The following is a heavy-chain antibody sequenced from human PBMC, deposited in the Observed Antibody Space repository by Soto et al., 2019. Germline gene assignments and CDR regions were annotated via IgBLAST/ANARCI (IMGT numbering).Heavy chain of an antibody. J-gene: IGHJ4*02. CDR2: IYYSGST. CDR3: ARHWRSSGWDNFDY. CDR1: GGXTSSSIYY. D-gene: IGHD6-19*01. V-gene: IGHV4-39*01. Sequence: EXLSLTCTFSGGXTSSSIYYWGWIRQPPGKGLEWIGSIYYSGSTYYNPSLNSRVTISVDTSKNQFSLKLSSVTAADTAVYYCARHWRSSGWDNFDYWGQGTLGTVSS.